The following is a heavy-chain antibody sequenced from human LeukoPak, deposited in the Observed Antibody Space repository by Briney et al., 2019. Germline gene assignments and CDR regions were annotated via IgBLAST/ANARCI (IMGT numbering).Heavy chain of an antibody. CDR2: IIPIFGTA. V-gene: IGHV1-69*05. D-gene: IGHD1-1*01. Sequence: GASVKVSCKASGGTFSSYAISWVRQAPGQGLEWMGGIIPIFGTANYAQKFQGRVTITRDTSTTTVYMVLNSLRSDDTAVYYCARDGSKWNLDYWGQGTLVTVSS. CDR3: ARDGSKWNLDY. CDR1: GGTFSSYA. J-gene: IGHJ4*02.